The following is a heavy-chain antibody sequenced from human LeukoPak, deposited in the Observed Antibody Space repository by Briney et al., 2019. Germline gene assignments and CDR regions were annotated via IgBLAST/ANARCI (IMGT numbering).Heavy chain of an antibody. CDR1: GFTFSSYS. V-gene: IGHV3-21*01. Sequence: GGSLRLSCAASGFTFSSYSMNWVRQAPGKGLEWVSSISSSSSYIYYADSEKGRFTISRDNAKNSLYLQMNSLRAEDTAVYYCASNPKYYYDSSGYYRPGDYWGQGTLVTVSS. D-gene: IGHD3-22*01. J-gene: IGHJ4*02. CDR3: ASNPKYYYDSSGYYRPGDY. CDR2: ISSSSSYI.